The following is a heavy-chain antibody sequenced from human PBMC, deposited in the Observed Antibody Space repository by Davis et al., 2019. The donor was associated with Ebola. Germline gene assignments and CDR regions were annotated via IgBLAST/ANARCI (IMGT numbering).Heavy chain of an antibody. CDR2: IYYSGST. Sequence: MPGGSLRLSCTVSGGSISSSSYYWGWIRQPPGKGLEWIGSIYYSGSTYYNPSLKSRVTISVDTSKNQFSLKLSSVTAADTAVYYCARQNVAVVPAPDYWGLGTLVTVSS. J-gene: IGHJ4*02. V-gene: IGHV4-39*01. CDR1: GGSISSSSYY. D-gene: IGHD2-2*01. CDR3: ARQNVAVVPAPDY.